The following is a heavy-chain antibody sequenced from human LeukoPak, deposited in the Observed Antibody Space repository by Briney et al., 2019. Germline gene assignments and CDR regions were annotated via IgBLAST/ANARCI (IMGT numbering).Heavy chain of an antibody. CDR2: IKKDGSEK. CDR3: ARDLSGVTGYTYGRGIDY. CDR1: GFTFSSYW. J-gene: IGHJ4*02. V-gene: IGHV3-7*01. Sequence: GGSLRLSCAASGFTFSSYWMSWVRRAPGKGLEWVANIKKDGSEKYYVDSVKGRFTISRDNAKTSLYLQMNSLRAEDTAIYYCARDLSGVTGYTYGRGIDYWGQGTLVTVSS. D-gene: IGHD5-18*01.